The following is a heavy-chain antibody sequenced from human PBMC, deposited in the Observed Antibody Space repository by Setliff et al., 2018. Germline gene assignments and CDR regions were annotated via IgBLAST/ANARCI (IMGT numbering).Heavy chain of an antibody. Sequence: SETLSLTCTVYGGSFSDYYWGWIRQSPGKRPEWIAEINQSGNTNYNPSLNSRVSVSVDTPTNQFSLKVFSVTAADTAVYYCARDPGFHSGTWCLGDWGQGTQVTVSS. CDR3: ARDPGFHSGTWCLGD. J-gene: IGHJ4*02. CDR1: GGSFSDYY. CDR2: INQSGNT. V-gene: IGHV4-34*10. D-gene: IGHD2-8*01.